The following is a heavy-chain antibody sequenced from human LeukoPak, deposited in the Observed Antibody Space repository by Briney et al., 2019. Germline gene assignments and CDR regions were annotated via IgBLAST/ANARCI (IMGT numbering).Heavy chain of an antibody. CDR3: AKEGRDSGGYSGWFEP. J-gene: IGHJ5*02. CDR2: VCHDGGT. D-gene: IGHD5-12*01. V-gene: IGHV4-31*03. Sequence: PSETLSLTCTVSGGSITSGAYCWSWIRQHLGKGLEWIGYVCHDGGTSYNPSLKSRVTVAIDTSKNQFSLKLNSVTAADTAVFYCAKEGRDSGGYSGWFEPWGQGTLVTVSS. CDR1: GGSITSGAYC.